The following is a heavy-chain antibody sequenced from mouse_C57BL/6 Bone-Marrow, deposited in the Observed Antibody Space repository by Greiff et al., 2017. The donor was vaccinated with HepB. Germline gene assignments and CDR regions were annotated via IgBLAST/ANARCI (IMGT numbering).Heavy chain of an antibody. D-gene: IGHD1-1*02. J-gene: IGHJ3*01. V-gene: IGHV1-26*01. Sequence: VQLQQSGPELVKPGASVKISCKASGYTFTDYYMNWVKQSHGKSLEWIGDINPNNGGTSYNQKFKGKATLTVDKSSSTAYMELRSLTSEDSAVYYCAREGGRGFAYWGQGTLVTVSA. CDR3: AREGGRGFAY. CDR1: GYTFTDYY. CDR2: INPNNGGT.